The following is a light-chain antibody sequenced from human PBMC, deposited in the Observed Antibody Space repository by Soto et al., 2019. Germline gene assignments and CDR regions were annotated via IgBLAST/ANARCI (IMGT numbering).Light chain of an antibody. CDR1: SSNIGSNP. CDR2: TNN. CDR3: AAWEDSLEGVV. V-gene: IGLV1-44*01. Sequence: QSVLTQPPSASGTPGQRVTISCSGSSSNIGSNPVSWYQHLPGTAPKVLIFTNNQRPSGVPDRVSGSKSGTSASLAISGLRSEDEAHYYCAAWEDSLEGVVLGGGTQLTVL. J-gene: IGLJ7*01.